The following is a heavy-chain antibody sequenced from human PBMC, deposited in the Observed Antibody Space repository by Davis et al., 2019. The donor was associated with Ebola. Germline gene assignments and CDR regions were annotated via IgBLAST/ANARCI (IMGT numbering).Heavy chain of an antibody. V-gene: IGHV3-21*04. J-gene: IGHJ6*04. CDR3: ARRPEYCSSASCRSNKDYYYYGMDV. Sequence: GESLKISCAASGFTFSSYSMNWVRQAPGKGLEWVSSISSSSSYIYYADSVQGRFTISRDNAKNSLYLQMNSLRAEDTAVYYCARRPEYCSSASCRSNKDYYYYGMDVWGNGTTVTVSS. CDR1: GFTFSSYS. D-gene: IGHD2-2*01. CDR2: ISSSSSYI.